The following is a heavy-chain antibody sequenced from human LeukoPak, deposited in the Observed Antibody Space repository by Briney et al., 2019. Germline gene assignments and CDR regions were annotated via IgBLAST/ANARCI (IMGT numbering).Heavy chain of an antibody. CDR2: IKQDGSEK. J-gene: IGHJ4*02. CDR3: ARDEVGAIWSLGY. D-gene: IGHD1-26*01. Sequence: GSLRLSCAASGFTFSTYWMIWVRQAPGKGLEWVANIKQDGSEKYYVDSVKGRFTISRDNAKNSLYLQMNSLRAEDTAVYYCARDEVGAIWSLGYWGQGTLVTVSS. CDR1: GFTFSTYW. V-gene: IGHV3-7*01.